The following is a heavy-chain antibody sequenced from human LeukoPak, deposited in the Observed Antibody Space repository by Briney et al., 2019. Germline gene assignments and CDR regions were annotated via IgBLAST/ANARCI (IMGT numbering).Heavy chain of an antibody. V-gene: IGHV3-23*01. D-gene: IGHD4-17*01. CDR3: AKDLAVTTDNYHYGMDV. J-gene: IGHJ6*02. Sequence: GGSLRLSCAASGFTFSSYAMNWVRQPPGKGLEWVAAISGGGSDTYYADSVKGRFTISRDNSRNTLYLQTNSLRAEDTAVYYCAKDLAVTTDNYHYGMDVWGQGTTVTVSS. CDR1: GFTFSSYA. CDR2: ISGGGSDT.